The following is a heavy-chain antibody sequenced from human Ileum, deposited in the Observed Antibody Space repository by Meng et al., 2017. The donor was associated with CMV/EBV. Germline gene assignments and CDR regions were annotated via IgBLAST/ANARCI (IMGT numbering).Heavy chain of an antibody. D-gene: IGHD1-7*01. Sequence: VQLGQAGAEVKKPGASVKVSCKASGYSFTSHAMHWVRQAPGQRLEWMGWSNAGNGNTKYSQEFQGRVTITRDTSASTAYMEVTSADTAVYYCARGANYASYRVDYWGQGTLVTVSS. V-gene: IGHV1-3*02. CDR2: SNAGNGNT. J-gene: IGHJ4*02. CDR3: ARGANYASYRVDY. CDR1: GYSFTSHA.